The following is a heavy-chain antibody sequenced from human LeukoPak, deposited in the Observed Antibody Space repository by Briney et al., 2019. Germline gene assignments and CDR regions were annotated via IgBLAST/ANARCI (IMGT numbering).Heavy chain of an antibody. CDR3: AKLSSSWSGLFRDY. V-gene: IGHV3-23*01. CDR2: ISRSGGST. Sequence: PGGSLRLSCAASGFTFITYAMSWVRQAPGKGLEWVSTISRSGGSTYYADSVKGRFTISRDDSKNTLSLQMNSLRADDTAVYYCAKLSSSWSGLFRDYWGQGTLVTVSP. CDR1: GFTFITYA. J-gene: IGHJ4*02. D-gene: IGHD6-13*01.